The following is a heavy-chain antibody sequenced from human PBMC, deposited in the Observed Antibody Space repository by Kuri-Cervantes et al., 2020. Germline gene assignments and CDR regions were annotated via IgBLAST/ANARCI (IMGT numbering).Heavy chain of an antibody. Sequence: SETLSLTCAVYGGSLSDYSCSWIRQAPGKGLEWIGEINHSGSINYNPSLKSRVTISEDTSKNQFSLKLNSVTAADTAVYYCARDRLAMVVWGQGALVTVSS. J-gene: IGHJ4*02. V-gene: IGHV4-34*01. CDR3: ARDRLAMVV. D-gene: IGHD5-18*01. CDR1: GGSLSDYS. CDR2: INHSGSI.